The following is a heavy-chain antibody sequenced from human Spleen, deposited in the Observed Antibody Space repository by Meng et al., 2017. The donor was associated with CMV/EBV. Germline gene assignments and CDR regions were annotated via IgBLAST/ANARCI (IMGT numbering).Heavy chain of an antibody. V-gene: IGHV3-48*03. CDR3: ARDGLTGTTYNWFDP. Sequence: GESLKISCAASGFTFSTYEMNWVRQAPGKGLEWVSYISSSGNIIYYADSVKGRFTISRDNAKNSLYLQMNSLRAEDTAVYYCARDGLTGTTYNWFDPWGQGTLVTVSS. CDR2: ISSSGNII. D-gene: IGHD1-7*01. J-gene: IGHJ5*02. CDR1: GFTFSTYE.